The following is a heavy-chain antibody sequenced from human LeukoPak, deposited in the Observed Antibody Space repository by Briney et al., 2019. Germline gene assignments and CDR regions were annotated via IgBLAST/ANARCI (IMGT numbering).Heavy chain of an antibody. D-gene: IGHD3-22*01. Sequence: ASVKVSCKVSGVTFSSYAISWVRQAPGQGLEWMGGIIPIFGTANYAQKFQGRVTITADESTSTAYMELSSLRSEDTAVYYCARGMIVEHRYYYYGMDVWGQGTTVTVSS. V-gene: IGHV1-69*13. CDR2: IIPIFGTA. CDR3: ARGMIVEHRYYYYGMDV. J-gene: IGHJ6*02. CDR1: GVTFSSYA.